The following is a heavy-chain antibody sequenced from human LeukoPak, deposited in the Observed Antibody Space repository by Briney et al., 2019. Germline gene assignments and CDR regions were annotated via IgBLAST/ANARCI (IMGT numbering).Heavy chain of an antibody. CDR1: GYTFTSRG. CDR3: ARAPDYYDSGGYYYYYNMDV. Sequence: ASVKVSCKASGYTFTSRGFSWVRQAPGEVLEWKGWISPHYAHTKYVQRLQGRVTMTADTSTSTAYMELRSLRSDDAAVYFCARAPDYYDSGGYYYYYNMDVWGQGTTVTVSS. D-gene: IGHD3-22*01. V-gene: IGHV1-18*04. CDR2: ISPHYAHT. J-gene: IGHJ6*02.